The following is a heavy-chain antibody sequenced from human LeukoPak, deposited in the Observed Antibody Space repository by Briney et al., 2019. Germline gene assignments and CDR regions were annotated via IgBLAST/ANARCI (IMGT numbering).Heavy chain of an antibody. CDR1: GGSISSGGYY. J-gene: IGHJ4*02. V-gene: IGHV4-31*03. CDR3: ARAEVATSPFDY. CDR2: IYYSGST. D-gene: IGHD5-24*01. Sequence: SETLSLTSTVSGGSISSGGYYWSWIRQHPGKGLEWIGYIYYSGSTYYNLSLKSRVTISVDTSKNQFSLKLSSVTAADTAVHYCARAEVATSPFDYWGQGTLVTVSS.